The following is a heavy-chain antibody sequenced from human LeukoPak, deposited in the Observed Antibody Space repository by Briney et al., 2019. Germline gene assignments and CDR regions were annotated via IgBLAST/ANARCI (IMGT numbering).Heavy chain of an antibody. Sequence: PGGSLRLSCAASGLSVSSNCMTWVRQAPGKGLEWVSVIYPDGTTKYADSVKGRFTISRDNSENTLYLQMNSLRAEDTALYYCVKESRASHASFIYYYMDVWNKGTAVTVAS. J-gene: IGHJ6*03. V-gene: IGHV3-53*01. CDR2: IYPDGTT. CDR3: VKESRASHASFIYYYMDV. D-gene: IGHD2-2*01. CDR1: GLSVSSNC.